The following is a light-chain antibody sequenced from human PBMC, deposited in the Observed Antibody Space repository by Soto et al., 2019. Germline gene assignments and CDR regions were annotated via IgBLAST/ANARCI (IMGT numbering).Light chain of an antibody. CDR1: SSNIGSNY. CDR2: RND. CDR3: AAWDDSLSAVV. J-gene: IGLJ7*01. V-gene: IGLV1-47*01. Sequence: QSVLTQPPSASGTPGQRVTISCSGSSSNIGSNYVYWYQQFPGSAPKLLIYRNDQRPSGVPDRFSGSKSGTSASLAISGPRSEDEADSYCAAWDDSLSAVVFGGGTQLTVL.